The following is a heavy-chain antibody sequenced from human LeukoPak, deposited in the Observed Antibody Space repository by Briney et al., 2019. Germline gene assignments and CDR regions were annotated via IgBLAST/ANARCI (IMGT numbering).Heavy chain of an antibody. CDR2: INPNSGGT. V-gene: IGHV1-2*02. CDR1: GYTFTGYY. CDR3: ARLTYGSGTQYVDP. D-gene: IGHD3-10*01. J-gene: IGHJ5*02. Sequence: ASVKVSCKASGYTFTGYYMHWVRQAPGQGLEWMGWINPNSGGTNYAQKFQGRVTMTRDTSISTAYMELSSLKASDTAMYYCARLTYGSGTQYVDPWGQGTLVTVSS.